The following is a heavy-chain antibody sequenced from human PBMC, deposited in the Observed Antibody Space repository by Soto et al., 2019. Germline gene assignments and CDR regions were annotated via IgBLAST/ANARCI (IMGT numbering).Heavy chain of an antibody. CDR1: GLNFNSYS. D-gene: IGHD4-17*01. Sequence: QPGGSLRLSCAASGLNFNSYSMSWVRQAPGKGPEWLTGISGSGTSTKYADSVKGRFTISRDNYKNTLNLQMNSLRAEDTAIYYCATTLTTSLYYYYGFDVWGQGTTVTVSS. CDR2: ISGSGTST. CDR3: ATTLTTSLYYYYGFDV. V-gene: IGHV3-23*01. J-gene: IGHJ6*02.